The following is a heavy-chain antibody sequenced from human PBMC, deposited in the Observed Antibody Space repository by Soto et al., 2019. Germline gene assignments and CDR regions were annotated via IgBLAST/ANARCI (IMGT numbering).Heavy chain of an antibody. J-gene: IGHJ4*02. Sequence: QVQLQESGPGLVKPSQTLSVTCTVSGGSVSSDDYSWSWIRQHPGKGLEWIGYIRDSGRTYYNPSLEGRVTISLDTSKNQFSLRLRSVTAADTAVYYWARAMANYFDYWGQGTLVTASS. V-gene: IGHV4-31*03. CDR3: ARAMANYFDY. D-gene: IGHD2-8*01. CDR2: IRDSGRT. CDR1: GGSVSSDDYS.